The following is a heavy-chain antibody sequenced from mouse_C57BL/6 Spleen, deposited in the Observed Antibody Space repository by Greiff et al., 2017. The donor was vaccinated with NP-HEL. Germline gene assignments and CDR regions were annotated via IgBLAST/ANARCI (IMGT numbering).Heavy chain of an antibody. CDR2: INPGSGGT. Sequence: QVQLQQSGAELVRPGTSVKVSCKASGYAFTNYLIEWVKQRPGQGLEWIGVINPGSGGTNYNEKFKGKATLTADKSSSTAYMQLSSLTSEDSAVYFCARGRLYYDYDWFAYWGQGTLVTVSA. CDR3: ARGRLYYDYDWFAY. V-gene: IGHV1-54*01. D-gene: IGHD2-4*01. J-gene: IGHJ3*01. CDR1: GYAFTNYL.